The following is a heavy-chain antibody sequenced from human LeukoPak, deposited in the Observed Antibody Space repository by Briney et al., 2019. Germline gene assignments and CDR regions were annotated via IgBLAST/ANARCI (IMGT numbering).Heavy chain of an antibody. J-gene: IGHJ4*02. CDR3: AKDWSCDS. Sequence: GGPLRLSCAASGFAFSTYPTTWVRQAPGKGLEWVSAISGGGDTTAYAASVQVRSNISRDNSKNTLYLQVNSLRVEDTAVYYCAKDWSCDSWGQGTLVTVSS. CDR2: ISGGGDTT. CDR1: GFAFSTYP. V-gene: IGHV3-23*01. D-gene: IGHD3-10*01.